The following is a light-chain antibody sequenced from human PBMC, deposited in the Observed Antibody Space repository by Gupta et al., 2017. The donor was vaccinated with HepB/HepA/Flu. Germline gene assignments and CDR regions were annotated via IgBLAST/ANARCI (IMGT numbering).Light chain of an antibody. CDR3: QLYNNWPLT. CDR2: GAS. V-gene: IGKV3-15*01. CDR1: QSVSSN. J-gene: IGKJ4*01. Sequence: ELVMPQSPATLSVAPGERATLSCRASQSVSSNLAWYQQKPGQAPRLLIYGASTRATGIPARFSGSGSGTECTLTISSLQSEDFAVYYCQLYNNWPLTFGGGTKVEIK.